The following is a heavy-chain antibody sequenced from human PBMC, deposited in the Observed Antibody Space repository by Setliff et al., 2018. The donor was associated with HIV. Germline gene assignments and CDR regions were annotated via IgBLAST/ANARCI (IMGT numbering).Heavy chain of an antibody. V-gene: IGHV1-3*01. Sequence: ASVKVSCKASGYTFTSYAMHWLRQAPGQRFEWMGWINAGNGNTKYSQKFQDRVTITRDISASTAYMELSSLRSEDTAVYYCASNSYGYRTRYGMDVWGQGTTVTVSS. CDR1: GYTFTSYA. CDR3: ASNSYGYRTRYGMDV. CDR2: INAGNGNT. D-gene: IGHD5-18*01. J-gene: IGHJ6*02.